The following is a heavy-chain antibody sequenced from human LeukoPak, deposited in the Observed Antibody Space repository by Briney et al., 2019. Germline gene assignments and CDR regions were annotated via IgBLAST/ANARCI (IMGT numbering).Heavy chain of an antibody. V-gene: IGHV4-30-4*01. D-gene: IGHD3-16*01. Sequence: PSETLSLTCTVSGGSISSGDYYWSWIRQPPGKGLEWIGYIYYSGSTYYNPSLKSRVTISVDTTKNQFSLRLSSVTAADTAVYYCASQRGNYYYYYYMDVWGKGTTVTVSS. CDR1: GGSISSGDYY. CDR2: IYYSGST. J-gene: IGHJ6*03. CDR3: ASQRGNYYYYYYMDV.